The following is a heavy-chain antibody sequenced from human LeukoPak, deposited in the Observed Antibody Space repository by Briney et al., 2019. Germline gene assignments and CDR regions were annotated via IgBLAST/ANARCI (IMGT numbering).Heavy chain of an antibody. Sequence: PGGSLRLSCAASGFTFSNYWMHWVRQAPGKGLVWVSRINSDGSDTSYADSVKGRFTISRDNAKNTLYLQMNSLRAEDTAVYYCARGVSPLNYYFDYWGQGTLVTVSS. V-gene: IGHV3-74*01. CDR2: INSDGSDT. CDR1: GFTFSNYW. J-gene: IGHJ4*02. CDR3: ARGVSPLNYYFDY. D-gene: IGHD6-13*01.